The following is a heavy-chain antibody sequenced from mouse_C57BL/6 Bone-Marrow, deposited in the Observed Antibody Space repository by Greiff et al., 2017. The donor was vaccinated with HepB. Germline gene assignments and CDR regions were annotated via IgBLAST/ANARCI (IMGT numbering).Heavy chain of an antibody. J-gene: IGHJ3*01. CDR2: IDPENGDT. CDR3: TTGYYGSSFAWFAY. V-gene: IGHV14-4*01. Sequence: EVMLVESGAELVRPGASVKLSCTASGFNIKDDYMHWVKQRPEQGLEWIGWIDPENGDTEYASKFQGKATITADTSSNTAYLQLSSLTSEDTAVYYCTTGYYGSSFAWFAYWGQGTLVTVSA. D-gene: IGHD1-1*01. CDR1: GFNIKDDY.